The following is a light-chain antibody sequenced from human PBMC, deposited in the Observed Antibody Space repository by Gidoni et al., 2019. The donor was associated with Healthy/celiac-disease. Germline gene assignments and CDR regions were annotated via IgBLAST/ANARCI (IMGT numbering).Light chain of an antibody. J-gene: IGKJ1*01. CDR1: QSVSSY. CDR2: DAS. V-gene: IGKV3-11*01. Sequence: EIVLTQSPATLSLSPGERATLSCRASQSVSSYLAWYQQKPGQAPRLLIYDASNRATVIPARFSGSGSGTDFTLTISSLEPEDFAVYYCQQRSNWHTFGQGTKVEIK. CDR3: QQRSNWHT.